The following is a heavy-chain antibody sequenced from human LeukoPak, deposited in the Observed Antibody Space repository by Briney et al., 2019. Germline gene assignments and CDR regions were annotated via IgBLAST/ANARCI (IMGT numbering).Heavy chain of an antibody. Sequence: SETLSLTCTVSGGSISSYYWSWIRQPPGKGLEWIGYIYYSGSTNYNPSLKSRATISVDTSKNQFSLKLSSVTAADTAVYYCARAPNWSGYYPDWFDPWGQGTLVTVSS. CDR3: ARAPNWSGYYPDWFDP. CDR2: IYYSGST. V-gene: IGHV4-59*01. CDR1: GGSISSYY. J-gene: IGHJ5*02. D-gene: IGHD3-3*01.